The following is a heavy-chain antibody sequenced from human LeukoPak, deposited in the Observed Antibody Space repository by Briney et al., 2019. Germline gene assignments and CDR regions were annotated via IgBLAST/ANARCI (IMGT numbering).Heavy chain of an antibody. CDR2: IRHDGSNT. CDR1: GFTFVNYG. Sequence: GGSLRLSCAASGFTFVNYGFHWVRQAPGKGLEWVAFIRHDGSNTYYIDSVKGRLTISRDKSMLYLQMNSLGPDDTAVYYCAKEPRLRTAGWWAEFDLWGQGTLVTVSS. V-gene: IGHV3-30*02. J-gene: IGHJ4*02. CDR3: AKEPRLRTAGWWAEFDL. D-gene: IGHD2-15*01.